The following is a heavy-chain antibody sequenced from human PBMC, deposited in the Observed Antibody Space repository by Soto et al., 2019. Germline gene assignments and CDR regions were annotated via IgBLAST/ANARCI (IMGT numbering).Heavy chain of an antibody. CDR2: ISGSGGST. Sequence: EVQRLESGGGLVQPGGSLRLSCAASGFTFSSYAMSWVRQAPGKGLEWVSAISGSGGSTYYADSVKGRFTISRDNSKNRLYLQMNSLRAEDTAVYYCAKGYSPGPGFYFDYWGQETLVTVSS. CDR1: GFTFSSYA. D-gene: IGHD1-1*01. V-gene: IGHV3-23*01. CDR3: AKGYSPGPGFYFDY. J-gene: IGHJ4*02.